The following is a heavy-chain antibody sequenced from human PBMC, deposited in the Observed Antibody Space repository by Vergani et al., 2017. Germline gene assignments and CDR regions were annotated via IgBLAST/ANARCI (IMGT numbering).Heavy chain of an antibody. CDR1: GGSISSSSYY. CDR3: ARRGGSYYFDY. V-gene: IGHV4-39*01. J-gene: IGHJ4*02. CDR2: IYYSGST. Sequence: QLQLQESGPGLVKPSETLSLTCTVSGGSISSSSYYWGWIRQPPGKGLEWIGSIYYSGSTYYNPSLKSRVTISVDTSKNQFSLKLSSVTAADTAVYYCARRGGSYYFDYWGQGTLATVSS. D-gene: IGHD1-26*01.